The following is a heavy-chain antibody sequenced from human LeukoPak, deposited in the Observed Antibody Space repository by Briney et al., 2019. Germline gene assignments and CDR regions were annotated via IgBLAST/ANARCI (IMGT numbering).Heavy chain of an antibody. CDR3: AKVGLYGGYYCDF. J-gene: IGHJ4*02. Sequence: GVSLRLSCAASGFTFSSYAMSWVRRSPGKGLECVSAISGSGGSTHYADSVKGRFTISSVYSKNTLYLQMNSLRAEDTAVYYCAKVGLYGGYYCDFWGQGTLVTVSS. D-gene: IGHD5-12*01. CDR1: GFTFSSYA. CDR2: ISGSGGST. V-gene: IGHV3-23*01.